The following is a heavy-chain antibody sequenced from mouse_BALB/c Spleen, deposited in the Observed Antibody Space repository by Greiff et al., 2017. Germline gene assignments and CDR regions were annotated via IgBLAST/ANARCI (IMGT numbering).Heavy chain of an antibody. J-gene: IGHJ3*01. V-gene: IGHV5-6-4*01. CDR2: ISSGGSYT. CDR3: TREELRLPWFAY. CDR1: GFTFSSYT. Sequence: EVQLVESGGGLVKPGGSLKLSCAASGFTFSSYTMSWVRQTPEKRLEWVATISSGGSYTYYPDSVKGRFTISRDNAKNTLYLQMSSLKSEDTAMYYCTREELRLPWFAYWGQGTLVTVSA. D-gene: IGHD1-2*01.